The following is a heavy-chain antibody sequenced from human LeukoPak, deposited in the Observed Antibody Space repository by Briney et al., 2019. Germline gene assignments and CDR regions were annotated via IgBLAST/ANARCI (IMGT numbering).Heavy chain of an antibody. J-gene: IGHJ5*02. CDR3: ARHTIDTTLGGVPDYFDA. D-gene: IGHD3-16*01. V-gene: IGHV4-39*07. Sequence: PSETLSLTCTVSGVSISSGHYYWAWIRQPPGRGLECIASVLYSGSTYYDPSFNGRVTLSVDTSKKQFSLRLSSVTAADTAIYYCARHTIDTTLGGVPDYFDAWGQGTPVTVSS. CDR1: GVSISSGHYY. CDR2: VLYSGST.